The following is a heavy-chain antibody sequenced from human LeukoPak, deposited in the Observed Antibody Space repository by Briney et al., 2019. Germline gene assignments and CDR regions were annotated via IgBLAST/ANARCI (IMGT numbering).Heavy chain of an antibody. Sequence: PGGSLRLSCAASGFTFSSYWMYWVRQAPGKGLVWVSRINSDGSKTHYAEAVKGRFTISRDNAKNTLYLQMTSLRAEDTAVYYCVREIDDERAYWGQGTLVTVSS. V-gene: IGHV3-74*01. CDR1: GFTFSSYW. J-gene: IGHJ4*02. D-gene: IGHD3-3*01. CDR3: VREIDDERAY. CDR2: INSDGSKT.